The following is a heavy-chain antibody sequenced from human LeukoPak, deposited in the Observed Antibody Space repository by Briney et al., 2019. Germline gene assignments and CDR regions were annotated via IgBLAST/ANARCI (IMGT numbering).Heavy chain of an antibody. J-gene: IGHJ6*03. CDR2: ISSSSSYI. V-gene: IGHV3-21*01. CDR3: ARDKEVTGGYYYYYMEV. Sequence: PGGSLRLSCAASGFTFSSYSMNWVRQAPGKGLEWVSSISSSSSYIYYADSVKGRFTISRDNAKNSLYLQMNSLRAEDTAVYYCARDKEVTGGYYYYYMEVWGKGTTVTVSS. CDR1: GFTFSSYS. D-gene: IGHD7-27*01.